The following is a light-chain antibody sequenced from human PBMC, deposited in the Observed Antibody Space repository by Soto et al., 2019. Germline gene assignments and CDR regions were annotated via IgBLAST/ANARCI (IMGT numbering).Light chain of an antibody. J-gene: IGKJ5*01. CDR1: QSFSSTY. CDR3: QQYSSSPIT. V-gene: IGKV3-20*01. Sequence: EIVLTQSPATLSLSPGDRDTLSCRASQSFSSTYLAWYQQKPGQAPRLLIYGASSRATGIPDRFSGGGSGTDFSLTISRLDPEDFAVYYCQQYSSSPITFGQGTRLEIK. CDR2: GAS.